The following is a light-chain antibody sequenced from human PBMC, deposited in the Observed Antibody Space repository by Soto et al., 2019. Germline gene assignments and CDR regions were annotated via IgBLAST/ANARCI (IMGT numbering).Light chain of an antibody. J-gene: IGLJ2*01. V-gene: IGLV2-11*01. CDR2: DVS. Sequence: QSALTQPRSVSGSPGQSVTISCTGTNSDVGGYNYVSWYQQHPDKAPKVMIYDVSKRPSGVPDRFSGSKSGNTASLTISGXQAEDEADYYCCSYAGSNTLVFGGGTKLTVL. CDR3: CSYAGSNTLV. CDR1: NSDVGGYNY.